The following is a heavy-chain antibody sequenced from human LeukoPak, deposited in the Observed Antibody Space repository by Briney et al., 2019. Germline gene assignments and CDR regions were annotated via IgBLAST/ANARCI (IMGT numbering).Heavy chain of an antibody. D-gene: IGHD1-26*01. CDR1: GVSISSSSYC. CDR3: ARQVGAVDY. Sequence: PSETLSLTCTVSGVSISSSSYCWGWIRQPPGKGLEWIGSICYSGSTFYNPSLKSRVTLSVDTSKNQFSLELSSVTAADTALYYCARQVGAVDYWGQGTLVTVSS. J-gene: IGHJ4*02. V-gene: IGHV4-39*01. CDR2: ICYSGST.